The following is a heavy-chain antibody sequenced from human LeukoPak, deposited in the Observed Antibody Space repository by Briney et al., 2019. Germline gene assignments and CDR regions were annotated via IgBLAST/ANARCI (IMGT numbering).Heavy chain of an antibody. CDR2: IRFDGSVN. Sequence: GGSLRLSCAASGFTFSRYSMNWVRQAPGKGLEWVAFIRFDGSVNYYADSVRGRFTISRDNSKNTLYLQMNSLRAEDTAVYYCAKDVYWGQGTLVTVSS. V-gene: IGHV3-30*02. J-gene: IGHJ4*02. CDR1: GFTFSRYS. CDR3: AKDVY.